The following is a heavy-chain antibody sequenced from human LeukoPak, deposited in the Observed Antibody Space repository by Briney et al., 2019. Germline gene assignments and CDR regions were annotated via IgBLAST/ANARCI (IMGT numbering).Heavy chain of an antibody. CDR1: GYTFTSYG. Sequence: ASVKVSCKASGYTFTSYGISWVRPAPGQGLEWMGWISAYNGNTNYAQKLQGRVTMTTDTSTSTAYMELRSLRSDDTAVYYCARDRERVVATMGYYWGQGTLVTISS. D-gene: IGHD5-12*01. CDR2: ISAYNGNT. J-gene: IGHJ4*02. CDR3: ARDRERVVATMGYY. V-gene: IGHV1-18*01.